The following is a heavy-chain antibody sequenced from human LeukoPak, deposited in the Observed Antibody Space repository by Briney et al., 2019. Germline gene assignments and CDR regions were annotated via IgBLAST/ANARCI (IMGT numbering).Heavy chain of an antibody. J-gene: IGHJ4*02. CDR1: GFTFSSYA. V-gene: IGHV3-23*01. CDR3: ARPGGSSSCFDY. D-gene: IGHD1-26*01. Sequence: GGSLRLSCAASGFTFSSYAMSWVRQAPGKGLEWVSAISGSGGSTYYADSVKGRFTISRDNSKNTLYLQMNSLRAEDTAVYYCARPGGSSSCFDYWGQGTLVTVSS. CDR2: ISGSGGST.